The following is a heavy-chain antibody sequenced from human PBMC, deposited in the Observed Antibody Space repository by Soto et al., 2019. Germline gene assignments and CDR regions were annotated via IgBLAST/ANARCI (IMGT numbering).Heavy chain of an antibody. J-gene: IGHJ3*02. CDR3: ATDIIGPPFIKYSYGPNDAFDI. CDR1: GYTLTELS. D-gene: IGHD5-18*01. Sequence: GASVKVSCKVSGYTLTELSMHWVRQAPGKGLEWMGGFDPEDGETIYAQKFQGRVTMTEDTSTDTAYMELSSLRSEDTAVYYCATDIIGPPFIKYSYGPNDAFDIWGQGTMVTVSS. V-gene: IGHV1-24*01. CDR2: FDPEDGET.